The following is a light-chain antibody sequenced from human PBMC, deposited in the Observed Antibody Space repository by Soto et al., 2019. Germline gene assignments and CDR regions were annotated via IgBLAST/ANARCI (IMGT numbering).Light chain of an antibody. CDR1: SGDVGGYNL. J-gene: IGLJ1*01. CDR2: EVT. V-gene: IGLV2-23*02. CDR3: CSYAGNSEV. Sequence: QSALTQPASVSGSPGQSITIPCTGTSGDVGGYNLVSWYQQHPGKAPKLMIYEVTERPSGRSNRSSGSKSGNTASLTISGVQPDDESDYYCCSYAGNSEVFGTGTKVTVL.